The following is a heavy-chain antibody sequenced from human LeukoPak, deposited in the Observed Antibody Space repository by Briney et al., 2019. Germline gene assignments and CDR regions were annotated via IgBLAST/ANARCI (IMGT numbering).Heavy chain of an antibody. V-gene: IGHV4-4*07. CDR3: ARVLATTDIVVVPAARAWAFDI. Sequence: SETLSLTCTVSGGSISSYYWSWIRLPAGKGLEWIGRIYTSGSTNYNPSLKSRVTISVDTSKNQFSLKLSSVTAADTAVYYCARVLATTDIVVVPAARAWAFDIWGQGTMVTVSS. CDR1: GGSISSYY. D-gene: IGHD2-2*01. CDR2: IYTSGST. J-gene: IGHJ3*02.